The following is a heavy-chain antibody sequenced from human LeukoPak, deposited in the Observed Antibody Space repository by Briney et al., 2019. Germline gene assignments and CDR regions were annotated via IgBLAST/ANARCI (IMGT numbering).Heavy chain of an antibody. V-gene: IGHV4-39*07. D-gene: IGHD1-14*01. CDR2: IYYSGSN. CDR1: GGSISSPHYY. CDR3: ARGGLGNHKFFDI. J-gene: IGHJ3*02. Sequence: SETLSLTCTVSGGSISSPHYYWDWIRQPPGKGLEWIGNIYYSGSNYYNPSLKSRVTISVNTSKNQFSLKLNSVTAADTAVYFCARGGLGNHKFFDIWGQGTMVSVSS.